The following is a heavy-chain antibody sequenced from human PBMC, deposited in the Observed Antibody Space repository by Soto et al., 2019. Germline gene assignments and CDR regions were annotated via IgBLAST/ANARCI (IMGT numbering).Heavy chain of an antibody. CDR2: FDPEDGET. D-gene: IGHD6-13*01. CDR3: ATALAAAGQYYYYGMDV. CDR1: GYTLTELS. J-gene: IGHJ6*02. V-gene: IGHV1-24*01. Sequence: ASVKVSCKVSGYTLTELSMHWVRQAPGKGLEWMGGFDPEDGETIYAQKFQGRVTMTEDTSTDTAYMELSSLRSEDTAVYYCATALAAAGQYYYYGMDVWGQGTTVTVSS.